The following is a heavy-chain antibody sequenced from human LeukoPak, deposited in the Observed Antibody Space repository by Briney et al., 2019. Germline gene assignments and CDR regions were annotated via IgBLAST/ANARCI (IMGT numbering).Heavy chain of an antibody. D-gene: IGHD3-22*01. Sequence: GGSLRLSCAGSGFTFRDYAMTWVRQAPGKGLEWVSGISGSGLSTYYTDSVKGRFTISRDNSKNTLYMQMNSLRTEDTALYYCAKDGTDYYDSSGLGYWGQGTLVTVSS. V-gene: IGHV3-23*01. CDR2: ISGSGLST. CDR1: GFTFRDYA. CDR3: AKDGTDYYDSSGLGY. J-gene: IGHJ4*02.